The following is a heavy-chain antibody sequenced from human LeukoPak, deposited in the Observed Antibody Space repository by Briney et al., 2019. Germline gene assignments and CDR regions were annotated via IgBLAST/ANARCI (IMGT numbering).Heavy chain of an antibody. CDR3: ARARDSDY. CDR2: INSDESRT. CDR1: GFTFSTFW. J-gene: IGHJ4*02. V-gene: IGHV3-74*01. D-gene: IGHD3-22*01. Sequence: GGSLRLSCAASGFTFSTFWMHWVRQVPGKGLVWVSRINSDESRTNYADSVKGRFTISRDNAKNSLYLQMNSLRAEDTAVYYCARARDSDYWGQGTLVSVSS.